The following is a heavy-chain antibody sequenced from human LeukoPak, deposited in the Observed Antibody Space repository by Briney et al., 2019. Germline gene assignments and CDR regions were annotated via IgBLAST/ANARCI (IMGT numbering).Heavy chain of an antibody. J-gene: IGHJ5*02. CDR2: IIPIFGTA. CDR3: ASGTPSSGWLRYNWFDP. CDR1: GGTFSSYA. Sequence: PGSSVKVSCKASGGTFSSYAISWVRQDPGQGLEWMGGIIPIFGTANYAQKFQGRVTITADESTSTAYMELSSLRSEDTAVYYCASGTPSSGWLRYNWFDPWGQGTLVTVSS. D-gene: IGHD6-19*01. V-gene: IGHV1-69*01.